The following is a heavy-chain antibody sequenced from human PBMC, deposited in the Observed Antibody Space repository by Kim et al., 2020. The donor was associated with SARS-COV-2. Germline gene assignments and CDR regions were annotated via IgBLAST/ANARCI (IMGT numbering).Heavy chain of an antibody. J-gene: IGHJ6*02. Sequence: ASVKVSCKASGYTFTSYGISWVRQAPGQGLEWMGWISAYNGNTNYAQKLQGRVTMTTDTSTSTAYMELRSLRSDDTAVYYCAREGDCSSTSCYGGVYYYYGMDVWGQGTTVTVSS. V-gene: IGHV1-18*01. CDR2: ISAYNGNT. CDR3: AREGDCSSTSCYGGVYYYYGMDV. D-gene: IGHD2-2*01. CDR1: GYTFTSYG.